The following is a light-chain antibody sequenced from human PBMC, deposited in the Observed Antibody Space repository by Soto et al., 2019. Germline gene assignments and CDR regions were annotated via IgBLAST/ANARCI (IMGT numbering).Light chain of an antibody. Sequence: DIVMTQSPDSLAVSLGERATINCKSSQSLLYSSNNKNYLAWYQQKSGQPPKLLIYWASTRESGVPDRFSGSGSGTDFTLTISSLQAEDVAVYYCQQYYSTPNPPSFGQGTKLEIK. V-gene: IGKV4-1*01. CDR3: QQYYSTPNPPS. CDR1: QSLLYSSNNKNY. J-gene: IGKJ2*01. CDR2: WAS.